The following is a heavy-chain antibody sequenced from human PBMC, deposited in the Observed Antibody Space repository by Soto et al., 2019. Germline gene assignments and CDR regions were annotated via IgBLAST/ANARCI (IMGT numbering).Heavy chain of an antibody. D-gene: IGHD2-21*01. V-gene: IGHV4-59*08. CDR1: GGSISSSY. CDR2: IYDSGST. Sequence: ASETLSLTCTVSGGSISSSYWSWIRQPPGKGLEWIGYIYDSGSTYYNSSLKSRVTMSVDTSKNQFSLKLNSVTAADTAVYYCARXLISWGQGTPVTVS. J-gene: IGHJ5*02. CDR3: ARXLIS.